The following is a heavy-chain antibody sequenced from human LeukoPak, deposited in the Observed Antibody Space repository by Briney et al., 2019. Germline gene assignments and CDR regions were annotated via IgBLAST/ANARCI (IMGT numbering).Heavy chain of an antibody. J-gene: IGHJ4*02. D-gene: IGHD4-17*01. CDR2: ISSTSNDI. Sequence: GGSLRLSCAASGFSFSSHSINWVRQAPGKGLERVSYISSTSNDIYYADSVKGRFTISRDDAKNSLYLQINSPRTEDTAVYYCARDRSTVTTWVDYWGQGTLVTVSS. V-gene: IGHV3-21*01. CDR3: ARDRSTVTTWVDY. CDR1: GFSFSSHS.